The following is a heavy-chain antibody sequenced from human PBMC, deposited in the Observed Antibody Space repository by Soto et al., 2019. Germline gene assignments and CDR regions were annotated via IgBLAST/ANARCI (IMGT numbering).Heavy chain of an antibody. CDR2: ISYDGSNK. CDR1: GFTFSSYG. D-gene: IGHD1-1*01. J-gene: IGHJ4*02. V-gene: IGHV3-30*18. CDR3: AKGNQLEHTDY. Sequence: PGGSLRLSCAASGFTFSSYGMHWVRQAPGKGLEWVAVISYDGSNKYYADSVKGRFTISRDNSKNTLYLQMNSLRAEDTAVYYCAKGNQLEHTDYWGQGTLVTVSS.